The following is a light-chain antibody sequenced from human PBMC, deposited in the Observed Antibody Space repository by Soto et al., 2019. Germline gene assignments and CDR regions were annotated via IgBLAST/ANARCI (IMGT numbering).Light chain of an antibody. CDR2: LTS. J-gene: IGKJ1*01. Sequence: DIVMTQSPLSLPVTPGESASISCRSSQSLLHSDGYNYLEWYVQKPGQSPQLLIYLTSHRASGVPDRFSGSGSGTDFSLQSTRVEAEDVGVYYCMQSLQTWTFGQGTKVEI. CDR3: MQSLQTWT. V-gene: IGKV2-28*01. CDR1: QSLLHSDGYNY.